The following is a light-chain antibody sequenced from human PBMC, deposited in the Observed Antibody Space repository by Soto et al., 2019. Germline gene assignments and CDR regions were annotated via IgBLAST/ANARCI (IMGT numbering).Light chain of an antibody. CDR2: HAS. J-gene: IGKJ1*01. V-gene: IGKV1-5*01. CDR3: QQYNDYPWT. Sequence: DIHMTQSPSTLSASVGDRVTMACRASQDISNWLAWYQQKPGKAPKLLIFHASSLESGVPSRFSGSGSGTEFSLTISSLQSDDFATYYCQQYNDYPWTFGQGTKVDIK. CDR1: QDISNW.